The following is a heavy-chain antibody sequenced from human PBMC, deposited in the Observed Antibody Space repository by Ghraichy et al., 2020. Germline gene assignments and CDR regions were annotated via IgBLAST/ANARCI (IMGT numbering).Heavy chain of an antibody. J-gene: IGHJ4*02. CDR1: GFIFSDHY. V-gene: IGHV3-72*01. D-gene: IGHD3-22*01. CDR2: IRKKDNSYST. CDR3: ARPNYYDTSGYQGDDY. Sequence: GGSLRLSCAASGFIFSDHYMDWVRQAPGKGLEWVGRIRKKDNSYSTEYAASVKGRFTISRDDSKNSLYLQLNSLKMEDTAVYYCARPNYYDTSGYQGDDYWGQGTLVTVSP.